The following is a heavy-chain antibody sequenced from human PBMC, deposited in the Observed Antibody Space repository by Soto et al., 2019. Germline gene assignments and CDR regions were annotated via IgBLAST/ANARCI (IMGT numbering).Heavy chain of an antibody. V-gene: IGHV3-30-3*01. J-gene: IGHJ6*02. CDR3: ARDSALMVYAVYGMDV. D-gene: IGHD2-8*01. CDR2: ISYDGSNK. Sequence: QPGGSLRLSCAASGFTFSSYAMHWVRQAPGKGLEWVAVISYDGSNKYYADSVKGRFTISRDNSKNALYLQMNSLRAEDTAVYYCARDSALMVYAVYGMDVWGQGTTVTVSS. CDR1: GFTFSSYA.